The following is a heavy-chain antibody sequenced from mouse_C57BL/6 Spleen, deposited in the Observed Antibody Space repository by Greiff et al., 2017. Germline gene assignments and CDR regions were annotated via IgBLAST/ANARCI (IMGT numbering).Heavy chain of an antibody. CDR3: ARDYGQSPYAMDY. J-gene: IGHJ4*01. CDR2: INPNHGAT. Sequence: VQLQQSGPELVKPGASVKISCTASGYSFTDYNMNWVKQSNGQSLEWIGVINPNHGATSYNQKFKGKATLTVDQSSSTAYMQLNSLTSEDAAVYYCARDYGQSPYAMDYWGQGTSVTVSS. CDR1: GYSFTDYN. D-gene: IGHD1-1*01. V-gene: IGHV1-39*01.